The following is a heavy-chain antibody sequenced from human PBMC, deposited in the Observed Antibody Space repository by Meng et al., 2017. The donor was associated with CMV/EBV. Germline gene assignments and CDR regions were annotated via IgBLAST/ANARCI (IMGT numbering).Heavy chain of an antibody. V-gene: IGHV1-2*02. CDR1: GYTFTGYY. Sequence: ASVKVSCKASGYTFTGYYMHWLRQAPGQGLEWMGWINPNSGGTNYAQKFQGRVTMTRDTSISTAYMELSRLRSDDTAVYYCARVIGYPDPSYFDYWGQGTLVTVSS. J-gene: IGHJ4*02. D-gene: IGHD3-22*01. CDR2: INPNSGGT. CDR3: ARVIGYPDPSYFDY.